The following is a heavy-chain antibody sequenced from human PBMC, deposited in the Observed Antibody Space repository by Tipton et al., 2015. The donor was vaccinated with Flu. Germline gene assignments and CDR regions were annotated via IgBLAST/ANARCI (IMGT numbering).Heavy chain of an antibody. CDR1: GYSFSNYW. V-gene: IGHV5-51*01. CDR2: IYPGDSET. D-gene: IGHD2-8*01. Sequence: VQLVQSGAEVKKPGESLKISCKGSGYSFSNYWIGWVRQMPEKGLEWMGIIYPGDSETKYSPSFQGQVTISADKSISTAYLQLSSLKASDTAMYYCVRHPYCTNAVCPPGYWYFDLWGRGTLLTASS. J-gene: IGHJ2*01. CDR3: VRHPYCTNAVCPPGYWYFDL.